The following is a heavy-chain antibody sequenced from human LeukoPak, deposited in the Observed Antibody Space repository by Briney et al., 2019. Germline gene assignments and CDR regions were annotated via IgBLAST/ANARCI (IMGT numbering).Heavy chain of an antibody. J-gene: IGHJ6*03. CDR2: IIPIFGTA. CDR3: ASGVPYYYYMDV. V-gene: IGHV1-69*06. CDR1: GGTFSSYA. D-gene: IGHD2-2*01. Sequence: ASVKVSCKASGGTFSSYAISWVRQAPGQGLEWMGGIIPIFGTANYAQKFQGRVTITADKSTSTAYMELSSLRSEDTAVYYCASGVPYYYYMDVWGKGTTVTVSS.